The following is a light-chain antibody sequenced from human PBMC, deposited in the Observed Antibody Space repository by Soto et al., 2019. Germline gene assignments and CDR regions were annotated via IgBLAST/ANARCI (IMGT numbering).Light chain of an antibody. CDR2: KAS. J-gene: IGKJ2*01. Sequence: DIQKTQSPSTLSASVGDRVTITCRASQSISSWLAWYQQKPGKAPNLLIYKASTLGSGVPSRFSGGGSGTEFTLTISSLQPDDFATYYCQQHSSSSPYTFGQGTKLEIK. CDR3: QQHSSSSPYT. CDR1: QSISSW. V-gene: IGKV1-5*03.